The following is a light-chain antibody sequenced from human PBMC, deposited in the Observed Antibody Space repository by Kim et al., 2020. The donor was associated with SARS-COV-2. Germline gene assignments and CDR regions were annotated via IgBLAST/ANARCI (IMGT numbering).Light chain of an antibody. CDR3: QQRSNWPPGIT. CDR2: DAS. V-gene: IGKV3-11*01. Sequence: AGGRATLSCSASQSISSYLAWYQQKPGQAPRLLIYDASNRATGIPARFSGSGSGTDFTLTISSLEPEDFAVYYCQQRSNWPPGITVGQGTRLEIK. J-gene: IGKJ5*01. CDR1: QSISSY.